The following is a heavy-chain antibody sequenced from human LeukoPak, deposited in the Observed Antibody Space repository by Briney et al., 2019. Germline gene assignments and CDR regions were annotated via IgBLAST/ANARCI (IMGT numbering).Heavy chain of an antibody. Sequence: SETLSLTCTVSGGSISSYYWSWIRQPPGKGLEWIGYIYYSGSTNYNPSLKSRVTISVDTSKNQFSLKLSSVTASDTAVYYCARGFDSSGHYFDYWGQGTLVTVSS. CDR2: IYYSGST. CDR1: GGSISSYY. CDR3: ARGFDSSGHYFDY. J-gene: IGHJ4*02. V-gene: IGHV4-59*01. D-gene: IGHD3-22*01.